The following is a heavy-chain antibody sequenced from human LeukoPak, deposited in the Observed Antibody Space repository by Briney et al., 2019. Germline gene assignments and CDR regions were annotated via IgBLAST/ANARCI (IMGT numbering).Heavy chain of an antibody. Sequence: SVKVSCKASGGTFSSYAISWVRQAPGQGLEWMGGIIPIFGTANYAQKFQGRVTITADESTSTAYMELSSLRSEDTAVYCCARDPSSTVTTPRGAFDIWGQGTMVTVSS. J-gene: IGHJ3*02. CDR3: ARDPSSTVTTPRGAFDI. CDR2: IIPIFGTA. D-gene: IGHD4-17*01. V-gene: IGHV1-69*13. CDR1: GGTFSSYA.